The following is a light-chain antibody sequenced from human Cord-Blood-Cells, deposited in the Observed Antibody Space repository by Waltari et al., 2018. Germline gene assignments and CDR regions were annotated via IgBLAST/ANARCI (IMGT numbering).Light chain of an antibody. CDR1: TLGDKY. J-gene: IGLJ2*01. CDR2: QDS. Sequence: SYELTQPPSVSVSPGQTASITCSGDTLGDKYARWYQQKPGQSPVLVIYQDSKRPSGIPERFSGSNSGNTATLTISGTQAMDEADYYCQAWDSSTAHVVFGGGTKLTVL. CDR3: QAWDSSTAHVV. V-gene: IGLV3-1*01.